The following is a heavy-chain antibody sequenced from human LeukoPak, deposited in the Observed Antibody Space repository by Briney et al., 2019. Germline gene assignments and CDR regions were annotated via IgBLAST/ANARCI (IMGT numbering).Heavy chain of an antibody. V-gene: IGHV3-66*02. J-gene: IGHJ4*02. CDR3: AKLDTGGYYFDY. D-gene: IGHD3-22*01. CDR2: IYSGGST. Sequence: GGSLRLSCAASGITVSYNYMSWVRQAPGKGLEWVSLIYSGGSTYYADSVKGRFTFSGDDSENTLFLQMNSLRPEDTAVYYCAKLDTGGYYFDYWGQGTLVTVSS. CDR1: GITVSYNY.